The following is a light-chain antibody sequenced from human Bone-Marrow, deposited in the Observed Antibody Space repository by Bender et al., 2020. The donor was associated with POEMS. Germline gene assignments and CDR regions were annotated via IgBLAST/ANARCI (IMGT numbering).Light chain of an antibody. CDR3: CSHAETKTYV. CDR2: YDD. J-gene: IGLJ1*01. CDR1: RPNIVNNA. Sequence: QSVLTQPPSVSEAPGQRVTISCSGSRPNIVNNAVNWYQQLPGKAPKLLIYYDDLLPSGVSNRFSGSKSGNTASLTISGLQAEDEADYYCCSHAETKTYVFGTGTKVTVL. V-gene: IGLV1-36*01.